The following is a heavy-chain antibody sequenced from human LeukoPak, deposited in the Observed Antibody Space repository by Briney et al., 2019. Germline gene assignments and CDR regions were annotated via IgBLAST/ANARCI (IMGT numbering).Heavy chain of an antibody. V-gene: IGHV1-18*01. CDR3: ARDLVYYYDSSGPGAFDI. CDR1: GYTFTSYG. J-gene: IGHJ3*02. D-gene: IGHD3-22*01. CDR2: ISAYNGNT. Sequence: ASVKVSCKASGYTFTSYGISWVRQAPGQGLEWMGWISAYNGNTNYAQKLQGRVTMTTDTSTSTAYMELRSLRSDDTGVYYCARDLVYYYDSSGPGAFDIWGQGTMVTVSS.